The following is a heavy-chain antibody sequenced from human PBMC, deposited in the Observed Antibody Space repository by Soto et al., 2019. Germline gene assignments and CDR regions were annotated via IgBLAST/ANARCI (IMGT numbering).Heavy chain of an antibody. Sequence: ASVKVSCKASGYTFTSYDINWVRQATGQGLEWMGWMNPNSGNTGYAQKFQGRVTMTRNTSISTAYMELSSLRSEDTAVYYCAGGRRGSRSSDHWGQGTLVTVSS. CDR2: MNPNSGNT. CDR3: AGGRRGSRSSDH. D-gene: IGHD3-10*01. CDR1: GYTFTSYD. V-gene: IGHV1-8*01. J-gene: IGHJ4*02.